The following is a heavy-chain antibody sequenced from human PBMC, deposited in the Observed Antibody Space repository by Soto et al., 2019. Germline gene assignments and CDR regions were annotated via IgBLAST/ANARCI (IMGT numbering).Heavy chain of an antibody. CDR1: RITLGGSA. Sequence: PGGSMRLSCAASRITLGGSAMHWVRQASGKGLEWVGHIRRKTNSYATAYAESGKGRFTILRDDSMNRAYLQMNSLQAEDTAGDFSTTQTDGVQWLVVPTNYNFDYWGQGTLVTVSS. D-gene: IGHD6-19*01. CDR3: TTQTDGVQWLVVPTNYNFDY. CDR2: IRRKTNSYAT. V-gene: IGHV3-73*01. J-gene: IGHJ4*02.